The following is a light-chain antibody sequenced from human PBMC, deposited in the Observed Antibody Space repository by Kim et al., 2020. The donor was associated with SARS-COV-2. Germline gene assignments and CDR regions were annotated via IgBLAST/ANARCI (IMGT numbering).Light chain of an antibody. J-gene: IGLJ3*02. V-gene: IGLV1-51*01. CDR2: DDT. Sequence: QSVLTQPPSVSAAPGQKVTISCSGTSSNIGNNYVSWYQQFPGAPPKLLIYDDTERPSGIPDRFSGSKSGASASLAITGLQTGDEADYYCGTLDGGLTAAVFGGGTQLTVL. CDR3: GTLDGGLTAAV. CDR1: SSNIGNNY.